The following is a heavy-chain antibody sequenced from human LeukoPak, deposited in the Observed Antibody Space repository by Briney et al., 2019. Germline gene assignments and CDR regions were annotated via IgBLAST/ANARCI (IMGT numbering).Heavy chain of an antibody. D-gene: IGHD3-16*01. V-gene: IGHV3-33*01. CDR3: APDHGGF. CDR1: GFTFSTYG. Sequence: PGRSLRLSCAASGFTFSTYGMPWVRQAPVKGLEWVAIIWYDGSNTYYADSVKGRFTISRDNSKNTLYLEMNSLRAEDTAVYYCAPDHGGFWGQGTLVTVSS. J-gene: IGHJ4*02. CDR2: IWYDGSNT.